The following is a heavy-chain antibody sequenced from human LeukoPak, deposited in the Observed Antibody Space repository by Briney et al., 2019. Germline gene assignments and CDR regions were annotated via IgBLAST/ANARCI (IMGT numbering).Heavy chain of an antibody. V-gene: IGHV3-30*04. J-gene: IGHJ6*02. CDR1: GFTFSSYA. CDR3: ARGGYFDILTGYYQTQYYYPMDV. D-gene: IGHD3-9*01. CDR2: TSYDGGNK. Sequence: QPGGSLRLSCAASGFTFSSYAIHWVRQAPGKGLEWVAVTSYDGGNKYYGDSVKGRFTISRDNSKSTLYLEVSSLSAEDTAVYYCARGGYFDILTGYYQTQYYYPMDVWGRGTTVTVSS.